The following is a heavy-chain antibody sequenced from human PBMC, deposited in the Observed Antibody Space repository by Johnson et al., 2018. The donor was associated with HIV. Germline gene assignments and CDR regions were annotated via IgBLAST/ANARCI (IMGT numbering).Heavy chain of an antibody. CDR1: GFTFSTYA. CDR2: ISSTGSSI. D-gene: IGHD3-22*01. Sequence: VQLVESGGGVVQPGRSLRLSCAASGFTFSTYAMHWVRKAPGKGLEWVSYISSTGSSIKYVDSVKGRFTISRDNAKNSLYLQMNSLRAEDTALYYCARGHDNYDSSGYLHAFDVWGQGTVVTVSS. J-gene: IGHJ3*01. V-gene: IGHV3-48*04. CDR3: ARGHDNYDSSGYLHAFDV.